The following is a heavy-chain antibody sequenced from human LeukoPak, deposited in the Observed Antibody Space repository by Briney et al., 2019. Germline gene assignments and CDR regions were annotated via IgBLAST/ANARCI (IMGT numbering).Heavy chain of an antibody. CDR1: GVTFSSYG. D-gene: IGHD4-17*01. CDR2: IWYNGSTK. J-gene: IGHJ6*03. V-gene: IGHV3-33*06. CDR3: AKEATVSTYYYYYYMDV. Sequence: PGRSLRLSCTASGVTFSSYGIHWVRQAPGKGLEWMAVIWYNGSTKYYADSVKGRFTISRDNSKNTLYLQMNSMRAEDTAVYYCAKEATVSTYYYYYYMDVWGKGTTVTVPS.